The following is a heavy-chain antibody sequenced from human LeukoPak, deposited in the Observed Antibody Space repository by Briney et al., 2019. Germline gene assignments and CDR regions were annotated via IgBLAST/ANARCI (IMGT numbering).Heavy chain of an antibody. CDR2: IYFSANT. J-gene: IGHJ5*02. D-gene: IGHD5-18*01. V-gene: IGHV4-39*01. CDR3: ARRGYNYGYGWFDP. Sequence: SETLSLTCTVSGGSITSRSFYWGWIRQPPGKGLEWIGSIYFSANTYYNPSLKRRVTISVDTSKNLFSLKLTSVTAADTAVYYCARRGYNYGYGWFDPWGQGTLVTVSS. CDR1: GGSITSRSFY.